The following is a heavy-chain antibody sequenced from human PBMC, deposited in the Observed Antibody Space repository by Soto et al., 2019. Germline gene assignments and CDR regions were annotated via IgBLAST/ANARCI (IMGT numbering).Heavy chain of an antibody. CDR1: GYTFTSYA. D-gene: IGHD2-15*01. CDR3: ARGGDYCSGGSCSSGGPIYYYYYGMDV. V-gene: IGHV1-3*01. CDR2: INAGNGNT. J-gene: IGHJ6*02. Sequence: ASVKVSCKASGYTFTSYAMHWVRQAPGQRLEWMGWINAGNGNTKYSQKFQGRVTITRDTSASTAYMELSSLRSEDTAVYYCARGGDYCSGGSCSSGGPIYYYYYGMDVWGQGTTVTVSS.